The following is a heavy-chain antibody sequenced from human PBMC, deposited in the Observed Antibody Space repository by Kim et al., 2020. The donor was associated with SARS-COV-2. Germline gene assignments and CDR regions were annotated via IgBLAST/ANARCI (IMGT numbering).Heavy chain of an antibody. CDR3: ARFRWYIVGATGNDAFDI. Sequence: GGSLRLSCAASGFTVSSNYMSWVRQAPGKGLEWVSVIYSGGSTYYSASVKSRFTISTHNSKNTLYLQKNSLRTEDTAVYYCARFRWYIVGATGNDAFDIWGQGTMVTVSS. V-gene: IGHV3-53*04. J-gene: IGHJ3*02. CDR2: IYSGGST. D-gene: IGHD1-26*01. CDR1: GFTVSSNY.